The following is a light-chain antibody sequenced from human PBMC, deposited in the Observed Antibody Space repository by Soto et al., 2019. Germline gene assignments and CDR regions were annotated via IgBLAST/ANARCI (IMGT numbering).Light chain of an antibody. CDR3: QQSYSTPWT. Sequence: DIQMTQSPSSLSASVGDRITITCRASQTISTYLNWYQQIPGKAPKLLLYVGSRLQSGVPSRFSGSASGTDFTLTISGLPPGDFATYYGQQSYSTPWTFGQGTKVEIK. CDR1: QTISTY. V-gene: IGKV1-39*01. J-gene: IGKJ1*01. CDR2: VGS.